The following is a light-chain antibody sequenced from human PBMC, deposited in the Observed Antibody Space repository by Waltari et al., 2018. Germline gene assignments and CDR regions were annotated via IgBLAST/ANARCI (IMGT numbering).Light chain of an antibody. CDR3: KQYDNNWT. CDR1: QSVGEW. CDR2: DAS. Sequence: DIQMTQSPSTLSASVGYRVTITCRASQSVGEWLAWYQQKPGEAPKLLIFDASNLESGVPSRFSGSGFGTEFTLTISSLQPDDFAAYYCKQYDNNWTFGQGTKVEIK. V-gene: IGKV1-5*01. J-gene: IGKJ1*01.